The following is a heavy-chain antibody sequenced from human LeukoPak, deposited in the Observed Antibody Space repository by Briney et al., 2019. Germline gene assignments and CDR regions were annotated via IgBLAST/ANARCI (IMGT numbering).Heavy chain of an antibody. Sequence: GGSLRLSCAASGFTFSSYAMSWVRQAPGKGLEWVSAISGSGGSTYYADSVKGRFTISRDNTRNTLYLQMNSLRAEDTAVYYCAKDHDSSGCFDYWGQGTLVTVSS. V-gene: IGHV3-23*01. D-gene: IGHD3-22*01. CDR1: GFTFSSYA. CDR3: AKDHDSSGCFDY. CDR2: ISGSGGST. J-gene: IGHJ4*02.